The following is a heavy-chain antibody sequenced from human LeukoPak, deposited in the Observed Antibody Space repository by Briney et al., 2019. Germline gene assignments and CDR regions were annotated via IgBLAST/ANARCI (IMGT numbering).Heavy chain of an antibody. D-gene: IGHD5-12*01. Sequence: GASVKVSCKAFGYTFTNYDINWVRQATGQGLEWMGWMNPNSGNTDYAQKFQGRVTMTRNTSISTAYMELSSLVSEDTAVYYCARGTGSWLRLTRWFDPCGQGTLVTVSS. CDR1: GYTFTNYD. CDR3: ARGTGSWLRLTRWFDP. CDR2: MNPNSGNT. J-gene: IGHJ5*02. V-gene: IGHV1-8*01.